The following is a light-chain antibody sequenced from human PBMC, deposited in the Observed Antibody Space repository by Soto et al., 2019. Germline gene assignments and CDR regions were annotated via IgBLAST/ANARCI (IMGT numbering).Light chain of an antibody. CDR1: QSVGRN. CDR3: QQYNNWPYT. J-gene: IGKJ2*01. CDR2: GTS. V-gene: IGKV3-15*01. Sequence: EIVMTQSPVALSVSPGERAALSCRASQSVGRNFAWYQQRPGQAPRVLIYGTSTRATGVPARFSGSGSGTDFTLTIGSLQSEDFALYYCQQYNNWPYTFGQGTRLEIK.